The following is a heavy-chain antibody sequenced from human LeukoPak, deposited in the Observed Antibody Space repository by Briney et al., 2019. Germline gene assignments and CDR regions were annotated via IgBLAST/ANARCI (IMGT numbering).Heavy chain of an antibody. D-gene: IGHD3-10*01. CDR1: GGSISSNSYY. CDR2: IYYSGST. CDR3: ARTTYYYGSRSYGAPYSFDS. Sequence: SETLSLTCTVSGGSISSNSYYCGWIRQPPGKGLGWIWCIYYSGSTYYNPSLKNRLTISVDTPKTQSSLKLSSVTHADTAVYYCARTTYYYGSRSYGAPYSFDSWGQGNLVTVS. J-gene: IGHJ4*02. V-gene: IGHV4-39*01.